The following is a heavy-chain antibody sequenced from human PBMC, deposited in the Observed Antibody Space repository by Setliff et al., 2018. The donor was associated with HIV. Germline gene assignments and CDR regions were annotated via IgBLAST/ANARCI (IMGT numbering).Heavy chain of an antibody. V-gene: IGHV4-31*01. CDR1: GGSISSSSYY. Sequence: SEPLSLTCTVSGGSISSSSYYWNWFRQYPGKGLEWIGYIHYTGTTNQNPSLRSLITISLDTSKNQFSLKLTSVTAADTAVYYCARAPYVSGSFGWFDPWGQGTLVTVSS. CDR3: ARAPYVSGSFGWFDP. J-gene: IGHJ5*02. D-gene: IGHD3-10*01. CDR2: IHYTGTT.